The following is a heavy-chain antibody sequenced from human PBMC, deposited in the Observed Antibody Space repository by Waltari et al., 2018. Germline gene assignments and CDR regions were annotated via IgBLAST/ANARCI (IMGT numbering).Heavy chain of an antibody. CDR1: GFTFSSYW. V-gene: IGHV3-74*01. J-gene: IGHJ4*02. Sequence: EVQLVESGGGLVQPGGSLRLSCAASGFTFSSYWMHWVRQAPGKGLVWCARINTEGRSTSYADSVKGRVTSSRDNAKNTLYLQMNRRRAEDTAVYYCARGAGTFLGYWGQGTLVTVSS. CDR2: INTEGRST. CDR3: ARGAGTFLGY. D-gene: IGHD3-10*01.